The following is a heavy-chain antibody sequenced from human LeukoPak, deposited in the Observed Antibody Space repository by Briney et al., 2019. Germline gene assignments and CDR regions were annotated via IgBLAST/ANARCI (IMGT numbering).Heavy chain of an antibody. CDR1: GLTFSSYA. CDR3: AKERVRGVIFDAFDI. CDR2: MSYDGNNR. D-gene: IGHD3-10*01. J-gene: IGHJ3*02. V-gene: IGHV3-30*18. Sequence: PGRSLRLSCAASGLTFSSYAMHWVRQAPGKGLEWVAVMSYDGNNRYYTDPVKGRFTISRDNSKNTVYLQMNSLRAEDTAVYYCAKERVRGVIFDAFDIWGQGTMVTVSS.